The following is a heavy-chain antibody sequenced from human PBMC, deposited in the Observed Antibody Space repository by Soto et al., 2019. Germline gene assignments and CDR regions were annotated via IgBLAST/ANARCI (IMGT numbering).Heavy chain of an antibody. Sequence: RLSCAASGFTFSDYYMSWIRQAPGKGLEWVSYISSSGSTIYYADSVKGRFTISRDNAKNSLYLQMNSLRAEDTAVYYCARASPRYYDSSGYPRDAFDIWGQGTMVTVSS. CDR2: ISSSGSTI. V-gene: IGHV3-11*01. D-gene: IGHD3-22*01. CDR1: GFTFSDYY. CDR3: ARASPRYYDSSGYPRDAFDI. J-gene: IGHJ3*02.